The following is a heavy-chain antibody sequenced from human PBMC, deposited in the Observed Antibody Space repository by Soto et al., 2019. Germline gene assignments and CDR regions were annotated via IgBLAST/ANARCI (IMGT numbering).Heavy chain of an antibody. V-gene: IGHV4-39*01. D-gene: IGHD2-2*01. J-gene: IGHJ6*02. Sequence: QLQLQESGPGLVKPSETLSLTCTVSGGSISSGPYSWGWIRQPPGEGLEWIGTFYYSESTYYNPSLESRITISVDTAKNQFSLKVSAVTVADTAVYYGARLGGYCSSTSCYGYYGMDVWGQGTTVTVSS. CDR2: FYYSEST. CDR1: GGSISSGPYS. CDR3: ARLGGYCSSTSCYGYYGMDV.